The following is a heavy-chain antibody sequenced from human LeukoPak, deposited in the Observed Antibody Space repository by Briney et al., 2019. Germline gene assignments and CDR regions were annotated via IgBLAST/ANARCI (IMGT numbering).Heavy chain of an antibody. CDR3: ARDTYSGYEQFDF. J-gene: IGHJ4*02. CDR2: ISSSGSTI. Sequence: PGGSLRLSCAASGFTFSSYEMNWVRQAPGKGLEWVSYISSSGSTIHYADSVKGRFTISRDNAKKSLYLQMNSLRADDTAVYYCARDTYSGYEQFDFWGQGTLVTVSS. V-gene: IGHV3-48*03. D-gene: IGHD5-12*01. CDR1: GFTFSSYE.